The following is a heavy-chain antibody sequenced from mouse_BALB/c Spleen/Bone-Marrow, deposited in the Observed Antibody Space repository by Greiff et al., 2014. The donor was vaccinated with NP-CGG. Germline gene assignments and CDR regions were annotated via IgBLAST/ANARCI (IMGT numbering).Heavy chain of an antibody. J-gene: IGHJ2*01. D-gene: IGHD1-2*01. CDR1: GYPFTDYN. CDR3: VRAPPHTSAVTRDY. Sequence: VQLKQSGPELVKPGASVKISCKASGYPFTDYNMHWVKQSHGKSLEWIGYIYPHTSDTGYNQKFKSKATLTVDISSSTAYMVLRSLTSEDSAVYYCVRAPPHTSAVTRDYWGQGTTLTVSS. V-gene: IGHV1S29*02. CDR2: IYPHTSDT.